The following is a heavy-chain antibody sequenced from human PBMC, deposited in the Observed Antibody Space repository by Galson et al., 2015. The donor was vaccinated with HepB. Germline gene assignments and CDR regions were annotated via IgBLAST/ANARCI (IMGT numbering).Heavy chain of an antibody. J-gene: IGHJ4*02. D-gene: IGHD2-2*01. CDR1: GYTFTSYG. CDR2: ISAYNGDT. Sequence: QSGAEVKKPGASVSVSCSPSGYTFTSYGITWVRRAPGQGLEWMGWISAYNGDTNYAQKFQGRITMTTDASTGTAYLDLRTLTSDDTAIYYCARALCSTCSPDYWGQGTLLTVSS. V-gene: IGHV1-18*01. CDR3: ARALCSTCSPDY.